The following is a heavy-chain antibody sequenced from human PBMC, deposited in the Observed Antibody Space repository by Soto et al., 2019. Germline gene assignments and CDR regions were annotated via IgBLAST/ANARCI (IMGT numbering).Heavy chain of an antibody. CDR2: IYYSGST. CDR1: GGSISSYY. Sequence: SETLSLTCTVSGGSISSYYWSWIRQPPGKGLEWIGYIYYSGSTNYNPSLKSRVAISVDTSKNQFSLKLSSVTAADTAVYYCAREYIAAADSGPTGGYWGQGTLVTVSS. V-gene: IGHV4-59*01. CDR3: AREYIAAADSGPTGGY. D-gene: IGHD6-13*01. J-gene: IGHJ4*02.